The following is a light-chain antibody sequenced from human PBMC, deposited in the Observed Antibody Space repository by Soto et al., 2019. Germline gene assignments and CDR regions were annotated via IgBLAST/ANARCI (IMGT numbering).Light chain of an antibody. Sequence: DIQMTQSPSTLSASVGDRVTITCRASQSISSWLAWYQQKPGKAPKLLIYDASSLESGVPSRFSGSGSGTEFTLTISSLQPDDFATYYCQQYNSFPITFGPGTKVDIE. V-gene: IGKV1-5*01. CDR1: QSISSW. J-gene: IGKJ3*01. CDR2: DAS. CDR3: QQYNSFPIT.